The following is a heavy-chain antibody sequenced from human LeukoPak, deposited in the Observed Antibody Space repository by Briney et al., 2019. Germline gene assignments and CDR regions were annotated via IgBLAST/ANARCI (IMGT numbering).Heavy chain of an antibody. CDR2: IYTSGNT. CDR1: GGSISSYY. J-gene: IGHJ2*01. D-gene: IGHD3-22*01. CDR3: AREEFHYDSSGYYERWYFDL. Sequence: KPSETLSLTCTVSGGSISSYYWSWIRQPAGKGLEWIGRIYTSGNTNYNPSLKSRVTMSVDTSNNQFSLKLSSVTAADTAVYYCAREEFHYDSSGYYERWYFDLWGRGTLVTVSS. V-gene: IGHV4-4*07.